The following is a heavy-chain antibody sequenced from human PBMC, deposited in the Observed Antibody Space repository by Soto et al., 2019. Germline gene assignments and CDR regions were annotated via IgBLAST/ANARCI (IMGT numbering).Heavy chain of an antibody. D-gene: IGHD3-22*01. J-gene: IGHJ5*02. CDR2: IIPIFGTA. Sequence: SVKVSCKTSGGTFSSYAISWVRQAPGQGLEWMGGIIPIFGTANYAQKFQGRVTITADESTSTAYMELSSLRSEDTAVYYCEDRHYYYDSSGYYPSWFDLWGQGILVTV. CDR1: GGTFSSYA. CDR3: EDRHYYYDSSGYYPSWFDL. V-gene: IGHV1-69*13.